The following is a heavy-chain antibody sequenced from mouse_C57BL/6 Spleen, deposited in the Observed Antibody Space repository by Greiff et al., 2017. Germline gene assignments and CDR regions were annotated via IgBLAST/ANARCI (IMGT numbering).Heavy chain of an antibody. Sequence: EVQVVESGGGLVQPGGSMKLSCVASGFTFSNYWMNWVRQSPEKGLEWVAQIRLKSDNYATHYAESVKGRFTISSDDSKSSVYLQMNNLRAEDTGIYYCTGPYYSNYGWFAYWGQGTLVTVSA. D-gene: IGHD2-5*01. CDR1: GFTFSNYW. CDR2: IRLKSDNYAT. J-gene: IGHJ3*01. CDR3: TGPYYSNYGWFAY. V-gene: IGHV6-3*01.